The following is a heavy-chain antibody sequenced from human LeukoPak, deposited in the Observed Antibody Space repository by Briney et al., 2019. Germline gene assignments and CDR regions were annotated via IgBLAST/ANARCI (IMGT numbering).Heavy chain of an antibody. Sequence: PGGSLRLSCAASGFTFSSYGMHWVRQAPGKGLEWVAFIRYDGSNKYYADSVKGRFTISRDNSKNTLYLQMNSLRAEDTAVYYCAKDRHRYIVVVTAVDYWGQGTLVTVSS. J-gene: IGHJ4*02. CDR2: IRYDGSNK. CDR3: AKDRHRYIVVVTAVDY. V-gene: IGHV3-30*02. CDR1: GFTFSSYG. D-gene: IGHD2-21*02.